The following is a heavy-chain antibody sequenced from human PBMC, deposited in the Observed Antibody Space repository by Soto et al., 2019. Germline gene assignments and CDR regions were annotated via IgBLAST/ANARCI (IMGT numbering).Heavy chain of an antibody. CDR2: IWYDGSNK. J-gene: IGHJ4*02. CDR3: AREGTMTTFLPAY. V-gene: IGHV3-33*01. D-gene: IGHD4-4*01. Sequence: QVQLVESGGGVVQPGRSLRLSCAASGFTFSSYGMHWVRQAPGKGLEWVAVIWYDGSNKYYADSVKGRFTISRDNSKNTLYLQMNSLRAEDTAVYYCAREGTMTTFLPAYWGQGTLVTVSS. CDR1: GFTFSSYG.